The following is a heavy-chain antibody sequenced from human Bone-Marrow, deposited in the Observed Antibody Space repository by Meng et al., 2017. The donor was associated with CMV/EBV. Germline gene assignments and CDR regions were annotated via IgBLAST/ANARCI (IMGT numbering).Heavy chain of an antibody. V-gene: IGHV3-48*03. CDR2: ISSSGSTI. CDR3: ARTYYDSTIFGVVTTLALDY. Sequence: LSLTCAASGFTFSSYEMNWVRQAPGKGLEWVSYISSSGSTIYYADSVKGRFTISRDNAKNSLYLQMNSLRAEDTAVYYCARTYYDSTIFGVVTTLALDYWGQGTLVTVSS. J-gene: IGHJ4*02. CDR1: GFTFSSYE. D-gene: IGHD3-3*01.